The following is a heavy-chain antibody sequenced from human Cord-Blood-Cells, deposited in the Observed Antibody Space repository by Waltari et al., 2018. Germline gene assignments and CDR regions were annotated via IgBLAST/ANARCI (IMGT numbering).Heavy chain of an antibody. J-gene: IGHJ4*02. CDR3: AREWFGELYYFDY. D-gene: IGHD3-10*01. Sequence: QVQLQESGPGLVKPSATLSLTCAVPGYSISSGYSWGWIRQPPGKGLEWIGSIYHSGSTYYNPSLKSRVTISVDTSKNQFSLKLSSVTAADTAVYYCAREWFGELYYFDYWGQGTLVTVSS. CDR2: IYHSGST. CDR1: GYSISSGYS. V-gene: IGHV4-38-2*02.